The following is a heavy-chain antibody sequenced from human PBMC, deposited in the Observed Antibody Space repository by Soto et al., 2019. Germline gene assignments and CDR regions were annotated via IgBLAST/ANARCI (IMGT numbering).Heavy chain of an antibody. CDR1: GYTFTSYD. CDR3: AIFGVVIIPDEFDY. CDR2: MNPNSGNT. Sequence: ASVKVSCKASGYTFTSYDINWVRQATGQGLEWMGWMNPNSGNTGYAQKFQGRVTMTRNTSISTAYMELSSLRSEDTAVYYCAIFGVVIIPDEFDYWGQGTLVTV. V-gene: IGHV1-8*01. D-gene: IGHD3-3*01. J-gene: IGHJ4*02.